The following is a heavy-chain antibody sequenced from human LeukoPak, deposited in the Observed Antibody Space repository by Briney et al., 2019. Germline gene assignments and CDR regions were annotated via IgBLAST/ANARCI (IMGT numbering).Heavy chain of an antibody. CDR3: VRVFSSSGDYVYYMDV. Sequence: GGSLRLSCAASGFTFSSYWMSWVRQAPGKGLEWVASIKQDGSEKHYVDSMKGRFTVSRDNAKKLLYLQMNSLRAEDTASYYCVRVFSSSGDYVYYMDVWGKGTTVTVSS. J-gene: IGHJ6*03. CDR2: IKQDGSEK. V-gene: IGHV3-7*01. D-gene: IGHD3-16*01. CDR1: GFTFSSYW.